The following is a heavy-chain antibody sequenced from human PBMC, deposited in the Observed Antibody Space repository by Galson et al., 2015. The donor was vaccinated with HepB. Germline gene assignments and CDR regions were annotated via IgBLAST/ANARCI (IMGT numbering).Heavy chain of an antibody. V-gene: IGHV3-30*18. CDR1: GFTFSSYG. J-gene: IGHJ3*02. D-gene: IGHD3-10*01. Sequence: SLRLSCAASGFTFSSYGMHWVRQAPGKGLEWVAVISYDGSNKYYADSVKGRFTISRDNSKNTLYLQMNSLRAEDTAVYYCAKDLGAALIRNAFDIWGQGTMVTVSS. CDR3: AKDLGAALIRNAFDI. CDR2: ISYDGSNK.